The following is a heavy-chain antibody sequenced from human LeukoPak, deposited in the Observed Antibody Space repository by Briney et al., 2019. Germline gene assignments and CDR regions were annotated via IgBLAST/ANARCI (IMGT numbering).Heavy chain of an antibody. CDR2: ISSSSSYI. V-gene: IGHV3-21*01. J-gene: IGHJ4*02. CDR1: GFTFSSYS. Sequence: GGSLRLSXAASGFTFSSYSMNWVRQAPGKGLEWVSSISSSSSYIYYADSVKGRFTISRDNAKNSLYLQMNSLRAEDTAVYYCARDLHWDGCGGWYQTGASFDYWGQGTLVTVSS. D-gene: IGHD6-19*01. CDR3: ARDLHWDGCGGWYQTGASFDY.